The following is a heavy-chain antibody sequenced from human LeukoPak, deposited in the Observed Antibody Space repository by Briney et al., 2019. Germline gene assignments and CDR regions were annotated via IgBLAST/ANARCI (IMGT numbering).Heavy chain of an antibody. J-gene: IGHJ4*02. Sequence: PSETLSLICVVSGGSFSSFYWNWIRQPPGKGLEWIGYIYNSGGTNYNPSLASRVTMSVDSSKKQISLELTSVTAADTATYFCAGEEVSGHSDHWGQGTLVTVSS. D-gene: IGHD2-15*01. CDR1: GGSFSSFY. V-gene: IGHV4-59*01. CDR2: IYNSGGT. CDR3: AGEEVSGHSDH.